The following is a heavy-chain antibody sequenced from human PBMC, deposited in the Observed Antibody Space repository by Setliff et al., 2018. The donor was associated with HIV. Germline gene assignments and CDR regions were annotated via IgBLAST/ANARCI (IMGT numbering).Heavy chain of an antibody. V-gene: IGHV3-21*06. CDR3: MYGGRTATTH. Sequence: GGSLRLSCAASGFAFSNYDMTWVRQAPGKGLEWVSGVSGSGGFTSYADSVKGRFTISRDNAKYSLYLQMNTLRVEDTAVYYCMYGGRTATTHWGQGTLVTVSS. J-gene: IGHJ4*02. CDR2: VSGSGGFT. CDR1: GFAFSNYD. D-gene: IGHD4-17*01.